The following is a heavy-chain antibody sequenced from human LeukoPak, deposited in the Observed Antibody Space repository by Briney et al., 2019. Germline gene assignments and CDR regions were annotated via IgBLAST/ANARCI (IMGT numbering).Heavy chain of an antibody. CDR3: ARGEKDDFSGYDSVPSTFDY. CDR1: GFTFSDYY. CDR2: IRSSGSTI. J-gene: IGHJ4*02. Sequence: PGGSLRLSCAASGFTFSDYYMSWIRQAPGKGLEWVSYIRSSGSTIYYADSVKGRFTISRDNAKNSLYLQMNSLRAEDTAVYYCARGEKDDFSGYDSVPSTFDYWGQGTLVTVSS. V-gene: IGHV3-11*01. D-gene: IGHD5-12*01.